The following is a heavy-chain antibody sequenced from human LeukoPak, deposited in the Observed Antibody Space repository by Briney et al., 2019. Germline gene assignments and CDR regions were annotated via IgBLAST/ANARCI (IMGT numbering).Heavy chain of an antibody. D-gene: IGHD4-11*01. V-gene: IGHV3-30*02. CDR1: GFTFSSYG. CDR2: IRYDGISI. J-gene: IGHJ3*02. CDR3: ASYSISAFDI. Sequence: GGSLRLSCAASGFTFSSYGMHWVRQAPGKGLEWATFIRYDGISIYYADSAKGRFTISRDNSKNTLYLQMNSLRAEDTAVYYCASYSISAFDIWGQGTMVTVSS.